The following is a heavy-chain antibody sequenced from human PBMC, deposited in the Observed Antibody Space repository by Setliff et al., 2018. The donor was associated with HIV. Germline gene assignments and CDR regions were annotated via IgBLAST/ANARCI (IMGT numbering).Heavy chain of an antibody. V-gene: IGHV4-38-2*01. Sequence: SETLSLTCAVSGYSISSGYYWGWIRQPPGKGLEWIVSIHHSGSTYYNPSLKSRLTISLDTSKNQLSLKLSSVTAADSAMYYCARSYCGADCSLVADTNWFDPWGQGTLVTVSS. CDR1: GYSISSGYY. J-gene: IGHJ5*02. D-gene: IGHD2-21*01. CDR2: IHHSGST. CDR3: ARSYCGADCSLVADTNWFDP.